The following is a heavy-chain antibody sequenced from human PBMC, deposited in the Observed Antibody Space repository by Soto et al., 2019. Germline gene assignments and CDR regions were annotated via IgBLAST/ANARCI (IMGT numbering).Heavy chain of an antibody. Sequence: PPGKGLEWIGYIYYSGSTNYNPSLKSRVTISVDTSKNQFSLKLSSVTAADTAVYYCARLGGSYSGYYYGMEVWVKRSTV. J-gene: IGHJ6*04. CDR3: ARLGGSYSGYYYGMEV. CDR2: IYYSGST. V-gene: IGHV4-61*07. D-gene: IGHD1-26*01.